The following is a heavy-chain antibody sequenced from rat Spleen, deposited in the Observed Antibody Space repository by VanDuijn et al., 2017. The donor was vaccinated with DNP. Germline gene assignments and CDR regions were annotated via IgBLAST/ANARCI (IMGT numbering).Heavy chain of an antibody. CDR2: IQTGGST. CDR1: GFSLTSYH. CDR3: AGGSGD. V-gene: IGHV2-27*01. J-gene: IGHJ2*01. Sequence: QVQLKESGPGLVQPSQTLSLTCTVSGFSLTSYHVHWVRQPPGKGLGWMGRIQTGGSTDYNSALKSRLSISRDTSKSQVFLKMNSVQTEDTAMYFCAGGSGDWGQGVMVTVSS.